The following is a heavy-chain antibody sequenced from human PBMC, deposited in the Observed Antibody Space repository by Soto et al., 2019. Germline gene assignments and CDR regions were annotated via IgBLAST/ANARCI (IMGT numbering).Heavy chain of an antibody. V-gene: IGHV3-48*03. CDR3: ELSLNYCGGDCYSDY. CDR2: ITTSGSTI. D-gene: IGHD2-21*02. J-gene: IGHJ4*02. Sequence: GGSLRLSCAASGFTFSSYEMNWIRQAPGKGLEWVSYITTSGSTIYYADSVKGRFTISRDNAKNSLYLQMNSLRAEDTAVYYCELSLNYCGGDCYSDYWGQGTLVTVSS. CDR1: GFTFSSYE.